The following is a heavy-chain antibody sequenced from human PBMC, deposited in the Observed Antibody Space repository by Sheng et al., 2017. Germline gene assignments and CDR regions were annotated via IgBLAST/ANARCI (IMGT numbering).Heavy chain of an antibody. J-gene: IGHJ4*02. Sequence: EVQLLESGGGLVQPGGSLRLSCEASGFTSSSYAMSWVSQAPGKGLEWVSTISASGGSTYYADSVKGRFTVSRDNSKSTLYLQMNSLRAEDTAVYYCAKTQGGLCDCWGQGTL. CDR1: GFTSSSYA. CDR2: ISASGGST. CDR3: AKTQGGLCDC. V-gene: IGHV3-23*01. D-gene: IGHD3-16*01.